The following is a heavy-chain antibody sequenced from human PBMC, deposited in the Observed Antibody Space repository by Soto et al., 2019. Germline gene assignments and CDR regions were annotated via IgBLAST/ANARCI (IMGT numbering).Heavy chain of an antibody. D-gene: IGHD2-2*03. CDR1: GGSFSGYY. CDR2: ITHSGST. J-gene: IGHJ4*02. V-gene: IGHV4-34*02. CDR3: ARDWMK. Sequence: QVQLQQWGAGLLKPSETLSLTCSVYGGSFSGYYWTWIRQPPGKGLEWIGEITHSGSTNYNPSLKSRVSISIDTSQNQFSLKLTSVTAADTAVYYCARDWMKWGQGTLVTVSS.